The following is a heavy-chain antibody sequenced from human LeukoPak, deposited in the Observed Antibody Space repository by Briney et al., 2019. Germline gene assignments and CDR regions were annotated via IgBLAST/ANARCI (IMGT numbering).Heavy chain of an antibody. CDR1: GFTFTSSA. CDR2: IVVGSGNT. Sequence: ASVKVSCKASGFTFTSSAMQWVRQARGQRLEWIGWIVVGSGNTNYAQKFQERVTITRDMSTSTAYMELSSLRSEDTAVYYCAAVDYYDSSGYSNWGQGTLVTVSS. D-gene: IGHD3-22*01. J-gene: IGHJ4*02. CDR3: AAVDYYDSSGYSN. V-gene: IGHV1-58*02.